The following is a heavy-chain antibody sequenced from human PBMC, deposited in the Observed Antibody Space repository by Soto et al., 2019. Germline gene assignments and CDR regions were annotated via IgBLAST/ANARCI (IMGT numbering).Heavy chain of an antibody. Sequence: EVQLLESGGGLVQPGGSLRLSCAASEFTFSSHAMTWVRQAPVKGLEWVSGISGSGDRTYYTDSLKGRFTISRNNSKNTLYLKMSSLRAEDTSIYYCARAADNGQYLDWFDAWGQGTLVTVSS. V-gene: IGHV3-23*01. D-gene: IGHD4-17*01. J-gene: IGHJ5*02. CDR3: ARAADNGQYLDWFDA. CDR2: ISGSGDRT. CDR1: EFTFSSHA.